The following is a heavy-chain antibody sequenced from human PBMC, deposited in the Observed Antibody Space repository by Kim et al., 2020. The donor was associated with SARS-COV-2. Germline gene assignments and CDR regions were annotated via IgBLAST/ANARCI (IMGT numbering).Heavy chain of an antibody. D-gene: IGHD6-13*01. J-gene: IGHJ1*01. V-gene: IGHV4-34*01. Sequence: SETLSLTCAVYGGSFSGYYWSWIRQPPGKGLEWIGEINHSGSTNYNPSLKSRVTISVDTSKNQFSLKLSSVTAADTAVYYCARGVIGGAAASHAEYFQHWGQGTLVTVSS. CDR2: INHSGST. CDR1: GGSFSGYY. CDR3: ARGVIGGAAASHAEYFQH.